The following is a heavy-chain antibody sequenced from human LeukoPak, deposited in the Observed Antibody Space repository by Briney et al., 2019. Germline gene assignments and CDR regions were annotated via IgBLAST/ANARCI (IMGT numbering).Heavy chain of an antibody. J-gene: IGHJ4*02. D-gene: IGHD5/OR15-5a*01. CDR1: GDSVSTNSAS. Sequence: SQTLSLTCAISGDSVSTNSASWNWIRQSPSRGLEWLGRTFYRSQWYYDYAVSVKGRITINPDTSKNHFSLHLNSVTPEDTAVYYCAREILGSESTPFEYWGQGALVTVSP. CDR2: TFYRSQWYY. V-gene: IGHV6-1*01. CDR3: AREILGSESTPFEY.